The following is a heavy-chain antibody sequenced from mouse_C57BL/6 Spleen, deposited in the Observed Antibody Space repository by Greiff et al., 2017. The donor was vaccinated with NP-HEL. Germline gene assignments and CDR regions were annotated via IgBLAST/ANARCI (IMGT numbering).Heavy chain of an antibody. V-gene: IGHV3-6*01. D-gene: IGHD1-1*01. CDR3: ARDYYGSCYFDY. CDR2: ISYDGSN. CDR1: GYSITSGYY. J-gene: IGHJ2*01. Sequence: EVHLVESGPGLVKPSQSLSLTCSVTGYSITSGYYWNWIRQFPGNKLEWMGYISYDGSNNYNPSLKNRISITRDASKNQFFLKLNSVTTEDTATYYCARDYYGSCYFDYWGQGTTLTVSS.